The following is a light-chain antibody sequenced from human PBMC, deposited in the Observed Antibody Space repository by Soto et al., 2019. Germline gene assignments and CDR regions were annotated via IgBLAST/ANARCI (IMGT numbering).Light chain of an antibody. CDR2: WTS. Sequence: DIVMTQSPDSLAVSLGERATINCKSSQSVLYSSNNKKYLAWYQQKPRQPPKLLIYWTSTCESGVPDRFSGIGSGTDFTLTISSLQAEDLAFYYRHQSYSPWTFGQGTKVELK. J-gene: IGKJ1*01. CDR3: HQSYSPWT. V-gene: IGKV4-1*01. CDR1: QSVLYSSNNKKY.